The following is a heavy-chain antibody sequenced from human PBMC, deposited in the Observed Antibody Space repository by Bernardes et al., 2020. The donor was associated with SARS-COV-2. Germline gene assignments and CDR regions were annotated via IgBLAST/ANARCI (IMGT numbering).Heavy chain of an antibody. J-gene: IGHJ4*02. D-gene: IGHD1-20*01. CDR1: GFSFSTFW. V-gene: IGHV3-7*03. Sequence: GGSLRLSCAASGFSFSTFWMTWVRQAPGKGLEWVATIKQDENAKYHVDSVKGRFTISRDNAKNSLYLQMNSLRAEDTAVYYCGRNNWAYNFDYWGQGTLVTVSS. CDR3: GRNNWAYNFDY. CDR2: IKQDENAK.